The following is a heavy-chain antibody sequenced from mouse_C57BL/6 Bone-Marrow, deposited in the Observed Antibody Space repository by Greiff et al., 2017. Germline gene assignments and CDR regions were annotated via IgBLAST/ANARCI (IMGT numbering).Heavy chain of an antibody. D-gene: IGHD1-1*01. Sequence: VQLQESGPELVKPGASVKISCKASGYTFTDYYINWVKQRPGQGLEWIGWIFPGSGSTYYNEKFKGKATLTVDKSSSTAYMLLSSLTSEDSAVYFCARAYYYGSSGYFDVWGTGTTVTVSS. V-gene: IGHV1-75*01. CDR1: GYTFTDYY. J-gene: IGHJ1*03. CDR2: IFPGSGST. CDR3: ARAYYYGSSGYFDV.